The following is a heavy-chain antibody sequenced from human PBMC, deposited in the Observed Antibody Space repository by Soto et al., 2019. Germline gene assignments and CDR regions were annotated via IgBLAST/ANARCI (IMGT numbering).Heavy chain of an antibody. CDR3: AYGKTGTTIAYAFDI. D-gene: IGHD1-7*01. Sequence: QVQLVQSGAEVKKPGSSVKVSCKASGGTFSSYAITWVRQAPGQGLEWMGGIISIFGTANYAQKFQGRVTSTADEATSTAYMELSSLRSEDTAVYYCAYGKTGTTIAYAFDIWGQGTMVTVSS. J-gene: IGHJ3*02. CDR2: IISIFGTA. V-gene: IGHV1-69*12. CDR1: GGTFSSYA.